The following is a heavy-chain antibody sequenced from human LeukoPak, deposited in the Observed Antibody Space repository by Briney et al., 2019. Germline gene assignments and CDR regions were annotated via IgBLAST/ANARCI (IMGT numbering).Heavy chain of an antibody. D-gene: IGHD6-13*01. CDR3: ARDLDGSSGCDY. CDR1: GYTFTGYY. V-gene: IGHV1-2*02. J-gene: IGHJ4*02. CDR2: INPNSGGT. Sequence: ASVKVSCKASGYTFTGYYMHWVRQAPGQGLEWMGWINPNSGGTNYAQKFQGRVIMTRDTSISTAYIELSRLRSDDTAAYYCARDLDGSSGCDYWGQGTLVTVSS.